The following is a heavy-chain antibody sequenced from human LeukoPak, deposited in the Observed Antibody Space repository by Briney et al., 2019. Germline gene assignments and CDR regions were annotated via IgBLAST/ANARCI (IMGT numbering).Heavy chain of an antibody. CDR2: IYISGST. CDR1: GGSMQNCY. Sequence: WDALALPCTVSGGSMQNCYWSWIGRPAGKALEGIGRIYISGSTNYTPSLKSRVTMSVDTSKNQCSLKLSSVTAADTAVYYCARLSYVVGATGTQYGWLDPWGRGTLVTVSS. J-gene: IGHJ5*02. CDR3: ARLSYVVGATGTQYGWLDP. D-gene: IGHD2-15*01. V-gene: IGHV4-4*07.